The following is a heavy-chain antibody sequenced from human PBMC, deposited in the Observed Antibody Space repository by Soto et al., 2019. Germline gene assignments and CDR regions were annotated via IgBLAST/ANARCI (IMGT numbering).Heavy chain of an antibody. CDR2: ISAYNGNT. D-gene: IGHD6-19*01. V-gene: IGHV1-18*01. Sequence: ASVKVSCKASGYTFTSYGISWVRQAPGQGLEWMGWISAYNGNTNYAQKLQGRVTMTTDTSTSTAYMELRSLRSDDTAVYYCALYSSGWHNFDYWGQGTLLTVSS. CDR3: ALYSSGWHNFDY. CDR1: GYTFTSYG. J-gene: IGHJ4*02.